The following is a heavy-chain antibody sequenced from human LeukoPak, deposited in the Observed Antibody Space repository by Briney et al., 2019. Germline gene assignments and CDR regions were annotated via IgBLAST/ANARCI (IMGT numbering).Heavy chain of an antibody. CDR1: GGXITPYY. CDR2: ISYGGST. D-gene: IGHD5-12*01. CDR3: ARNRAITSGYDY. J-gene: IGHJ4*02. Sequence: SETLSLTCTVSGGXITPYYWVWIRQPPGKGLEWIGYISYGGSTNYNPSLKSRLAISVDTSKNQLSLKLTSVTAADTAVYYCARNRAITSGYDYWGRGTLVTVSS. V-gene: IGHV4-59*08.